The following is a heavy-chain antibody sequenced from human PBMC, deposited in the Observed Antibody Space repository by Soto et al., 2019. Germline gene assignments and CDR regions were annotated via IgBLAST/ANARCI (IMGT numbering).Heavy chain of an antibody. D-gene: IGHD4-17*01. V-gene: IGHV1-69*13. J-gene: IGHJ4*02. CDR3: ARAQHYGDLNLDY. CDR2: IIPIFGTA. CDR1: GGTFSSYA. Sequence: ASVKVSCKASGGTFSSYAISWVRQAPGQGLEWMGGIIPIFGTANYAQKFQGRVTITADESTSTAYMELSSLRSEDTAVYYCARAQHYGDLNLDYWGQGTLVTVSS.